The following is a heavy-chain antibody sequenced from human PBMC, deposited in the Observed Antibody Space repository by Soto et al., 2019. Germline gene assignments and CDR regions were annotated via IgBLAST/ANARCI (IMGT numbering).Heavy chain of an antibody. Sequence: QVQLQEWGPGLVKPSQALPLTCTVSGGSISSDGYYWSWIRQHPGEGLEWIGYIYYSGNTYYNPSLKSRVTVSVDTSKNQFSLKLSSVTAADTAVYYCARLYGDGNWYFDLWGRGTLVTVSS. V-gene: IGHV4-31*03. J-gene: IGHJ2*01. CDR1: GGSISSDGYY. CDR3: ARLYGDGNWYFDL. CDR2: IYYSGNT. D-gene: IGHD4-17*01.